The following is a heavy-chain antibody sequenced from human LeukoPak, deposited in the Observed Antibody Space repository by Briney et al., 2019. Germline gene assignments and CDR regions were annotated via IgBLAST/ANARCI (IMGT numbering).Heavy chain of an antibody. CDR1: GFTFNTYD. Sequence: PGGSLRLSCAASGFTFNTYDMSWVRQAPGKGLEWVSVISGSGVSTYYADSVKGRFTISRDSSKNTLYLQMNSLRAEDTAVYYCAKAMAASGSLPGHWGQGTLVTVSS. CDR3: AKAMAASGSLPGH. CDR2: ISGSGVST. D-gene: IGHD2-15*01. J-gene: IGHJ4*02. V-gene: IGHV3-23*01.